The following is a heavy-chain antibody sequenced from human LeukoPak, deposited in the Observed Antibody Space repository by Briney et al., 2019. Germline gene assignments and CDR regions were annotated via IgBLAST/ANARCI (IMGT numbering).Heavy chain of an antibody. CDR2: ISWNSGSI. CDR3: ARVVPGMDV. Sequence: PGGSLRLSCAASGFTFDDYAMHWVRQAPGKGLEWVSGISWNSGSIGYADSVKGRFTISRDNAKNSLYLQMNSLRAEDTALYYCARVVPGMDVWGQGTTVTVSS. V-gene: IGHV3-9*01. CDR1: GFTFDDYA. J-gene: IGHJ6*02.